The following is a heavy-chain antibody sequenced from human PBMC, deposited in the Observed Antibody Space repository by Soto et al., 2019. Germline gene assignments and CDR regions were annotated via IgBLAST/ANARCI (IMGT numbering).Heavy chain of an antibody. CDR1: GGSISSGGYY. Sequence: QVQLQESGPGLVKPSQTLSLTCTVSGGSISSGGYYWSWIRQHPGKGLEWIGYIYYSGSTYYNPSLKGRVNISVDTSKNHFSLKLSSVTAADTAVYYCAREGGIVGATAADYWGQGTLVTVSS. J-gene: IGHJ4*02. D-gene: IGHD1-26*01. CDR3: AREGGIVGATAADY. V-gene: IGHV4-31*03. CDR2: IYYSGST.